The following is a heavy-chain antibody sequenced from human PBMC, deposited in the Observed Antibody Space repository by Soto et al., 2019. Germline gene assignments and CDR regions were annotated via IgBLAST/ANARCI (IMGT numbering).Heavy chain of an antibody. V-gene: IGHV4-59*01. CDR2: IYYSGST. CDR3: ARDRGVVAANWFDP. Sequence: PSETLSLTCTVSGGSISSYYWSWIRQPPGKGLEWIGYIYYSGSTNYNPSLKSRVTISVDTSKNQFSLKLSSVTAEDTAVYYCARDRGVVAANWFDPWGQGTLVTVSS. J-gene: IGHJ5*02. D-gene: IGHD2-15*01. CDR1: GGSISSYY.